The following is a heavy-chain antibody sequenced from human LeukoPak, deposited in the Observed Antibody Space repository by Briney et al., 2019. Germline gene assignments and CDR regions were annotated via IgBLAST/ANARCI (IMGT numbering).Heavy chain of an antibody. V-gene: IGHV3-43*02. D-gene: IGHD5-18*01. CDR1: GFTFDDYA. J-gene: IGHJ4*02. CDR2: ISGDGGIT. Sequence: TGGSLRLSCAASGFTFDDYAMHWVRQGPGTGLDWVSLISGDGGITYYADSVRGRFTISRDNSKNSLYLQMNSLRTEDTALYYCAKDIGGYSFAADYWGQGTLVTVSS. CDR3: AKDIGGYSFAADY.